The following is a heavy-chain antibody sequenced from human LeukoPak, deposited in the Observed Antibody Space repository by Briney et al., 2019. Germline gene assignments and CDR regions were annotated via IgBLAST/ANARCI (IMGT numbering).Heavy chain of an antibody. Sequence: RGSLRLSCAASGFTLSSFEMNWVCQAPGKGLEWVSYIDFSGRTIYYAASVKGRFTSSRDNAKNSLYLQMNSLRAEDTAVYYCARDQRGYPGGFDWYFDLWGRGTLVTDSS. CDR1: GFTLSSFE. D-gene: IGHD3-16*01. V-gene: IGHV3-48*03. CDR2: IDFSGRTI. J-gene: IGHJ2*01. CDR3: ARDQRGYPGGFDWYFDL.